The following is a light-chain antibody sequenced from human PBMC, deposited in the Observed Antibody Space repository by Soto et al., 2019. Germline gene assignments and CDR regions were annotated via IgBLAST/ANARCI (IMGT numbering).Light chain of an antibody. J-gene: IGLJ1*01. CDR1: SSDVGGYNY. V-gene: IGLV2-14*01. CDR3: NSYTSSGTYV. Sequence: QSALTQPASMSGSPGQSIAISCTGTSSDVGGYNYVSWYQQHPGKAPRVIIYDVTRRPSGVSDRFSGSKSGNTASLTISGLQAEDEADYYCNSYTSSGTYVFRTGTKLTVL. CDR2: DVT.